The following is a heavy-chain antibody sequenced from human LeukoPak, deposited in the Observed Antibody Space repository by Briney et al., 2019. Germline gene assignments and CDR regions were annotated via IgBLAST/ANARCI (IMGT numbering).Heavy chain of an antibody. CDR2: ISSSGSTI. D-gene: IGHD3-22*01. J-gene: IGHJ4*02. Sequence: PGRSLRLSCAASGFTFSDYYMSWIRQAPGKGLEWVSYISSSGSTIYYADSVKGRFTISRDNAKNSLYLQMNSLRAEDTAVYYCAMINYYDRSGAEDYWGQGTLVTVSS. CDR1: GFTFSDYY. CDR3: AMINYYDRSGAEDY. V-gene: IGHV3-11*01.